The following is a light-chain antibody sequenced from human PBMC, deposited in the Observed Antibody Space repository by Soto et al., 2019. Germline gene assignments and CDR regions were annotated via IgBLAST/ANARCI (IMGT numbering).Light chain of an antibody. CDR3: HQYGNSPGT. J-gene: IGKJ1*01. CDR2: GAS. V-gene: IGKV3-20*01. CDR1: QSVSSSY. Sequence: EIVLTQSPGTLSLSPGERATLSCRASQSVSSSYLAWYQQKPGQAPRLLIYGASSRATDTPDRFSGSAAGTAFTLPISRLEPEDLAVYYCHQYGNSPGTFGQGTKVEIK.